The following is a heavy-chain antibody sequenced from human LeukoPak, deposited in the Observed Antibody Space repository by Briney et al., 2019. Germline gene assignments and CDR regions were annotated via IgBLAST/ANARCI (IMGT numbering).Heavy chain of an antibody. J-gene: IGHJ6*02. Sequence: PSETLSLTCTVSGGSISSHYWSWIRQPPGKGLEWIGYIYYSGSTNYNPSLKSRVTISVDTSKNQFSLKLSSVTAADTAVYYCARQYGSGSYYTPNYYYYYGMDVWGQGTTVTVSS. CDR3: ARQYGSGSYYTPNYYYYYGMDV. CDR1: GGSISSHY. D-gene: IGHD3-10*01. CDR2: IYYSGST. V-gene: IGHV4-59*08.